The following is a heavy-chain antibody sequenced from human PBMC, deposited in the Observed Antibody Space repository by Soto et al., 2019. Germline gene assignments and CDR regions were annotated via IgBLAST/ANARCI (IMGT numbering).Heavy chain of an antibody. D-gene: IGHD6-19*01. CDR2: INHSGST. CDR3: ARDSSGWYGDY. V-gene: IGHV4-34*01. J-gene: IGHJ4*02. CDR1: GGSFSGYY. Sequence: SETLSFTCAVYGGSFSGYYWSWIRQPPGKGLEWIGEINHSGSTNYNPSLKSRVTISVDTSKNQFSLKLSSVTAADTAVYYCARDSSGWYGDYWGQGTLVTVS.